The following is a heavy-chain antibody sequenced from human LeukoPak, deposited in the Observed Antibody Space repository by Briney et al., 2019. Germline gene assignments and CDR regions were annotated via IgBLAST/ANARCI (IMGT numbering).Heavy chain of an antibody. J-gene: IGHJ4*02. CDR3: ARIFAAAGRIEIDY. V-gene: IGHV4-31*03. D-gene: IGHD6-13*01. CDR2: IYYSGST. Sequence: SETLSLTCTVSGGSISSGGYYWSWIRQHPGKGLEWIGCIYYSGSTYYNPSLKSRVTISVDTSKNQFSLKLSSVTAADTAVYYCARIFAAAGRIEIDYWGQGTLVTVSS. CDR1: GGSISSGGYY.